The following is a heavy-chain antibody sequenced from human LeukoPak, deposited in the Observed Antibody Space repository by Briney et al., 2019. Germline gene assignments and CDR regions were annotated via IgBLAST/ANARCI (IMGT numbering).Heavy chain of an antibody. CDR1: GFTFSTYA. CDR3: ARDGEGSGSSWVITHDY. V-gene: IGHV3-23*01. CDR2: IGGSGGTT. Sequence: GGSLRLSCAASGFTFSTYAMAWVRQAPGKGLEWVSAIGGSGGTTYTADSVKGRFTISRDNSKNTLFLQMNSLRVEDTALYCCARDGEGSGSSWVITHDYWGQGALVTVSS. D-gene: IGHD3-10*01. J-gene: IGHJ4*02.